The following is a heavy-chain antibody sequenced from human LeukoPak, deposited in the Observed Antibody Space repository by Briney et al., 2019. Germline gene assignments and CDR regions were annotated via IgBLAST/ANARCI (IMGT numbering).Heavy chain of an antibody. CDR1: GFTFSSYW. CDR2: IKTDGSSI. J-gene: IGHJ4*02. CDR3: ARGYCSSTSCPLSY. Sequence: GGSLRLSCAASGFTFSSYWMNWVRQAPGKGLVWVSRIKTDGSSISYADSVKGRFTISRDNAKNTLYLQMNSLRAEDTAVYYCARGYCSSTSCPLSYWGQGTLVTVSS. V-gene: IGHV3-74*01. D-gene: IGHD2-2*01.